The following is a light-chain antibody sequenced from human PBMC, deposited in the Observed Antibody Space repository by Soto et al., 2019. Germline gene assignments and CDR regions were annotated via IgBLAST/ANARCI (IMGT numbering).Light chain of an antibody. CDR1: SSDIGGYDY. J-gene: IGLJ1*01. Sequence: QSALTQPASVSGFPGQSITISCTGTSSDIGGYDYVSWYQQHPGKAPKLIIYDVSGRPSAVSNRFSGSKSANTASLTISGLQAEDEADYHCSSYTSTSAPYVFGTGTKVTVL. CDR2: DVS. V-gene: IGLV2-14*03. CDR3: SSYTSTSAPYV.